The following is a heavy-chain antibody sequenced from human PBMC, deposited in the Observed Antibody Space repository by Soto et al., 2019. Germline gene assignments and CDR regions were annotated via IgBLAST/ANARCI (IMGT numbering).Heavy chain of an antibody. Sequence: EVQLLESGGGLVQPGGSLRLSCAASGFTFSSYAMSWVRQAPGKGLEWVSAISGSGGSTYYADSVKGRFTISRDNSKNTLYMQMKSLRAEDTAVYYCAKFLVVQKTYYYYYGMDVWGQGTTVTVSS. CDR3: AKFLVVQKTYYYYYGMDV. D-gene: IGHD2-21*01. J-gene: IGHJ6*02. CDR1: GFTFSSYA. V-gene: IGHV3-23*01. CDR2: ISGSGGST.